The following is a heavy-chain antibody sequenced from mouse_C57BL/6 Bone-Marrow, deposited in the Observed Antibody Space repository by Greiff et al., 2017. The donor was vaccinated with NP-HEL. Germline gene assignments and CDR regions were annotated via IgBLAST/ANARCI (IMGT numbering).Heavy chain of an antibody. CDR1: GYTFTSYW. D-gene: IGHD1-1*01. J-gene: IGHJ2*01. Sequence: QVQLQQPGAELVRPGTSVKLSCKASGYTFTSYWMHWVKQRPGQGLEWIGVIDPSDSYTNYNQKFKGKATLTVDTSSSTAYMQLNSLTSKDTAVYDCARNGFTPVVAKGDYFDYWGQGTTLTVSS. CDR3: ARNGFTPVVAKGDYFDY. V-gene: IGHV1-59*01. CDR2: IDPSDSYT.